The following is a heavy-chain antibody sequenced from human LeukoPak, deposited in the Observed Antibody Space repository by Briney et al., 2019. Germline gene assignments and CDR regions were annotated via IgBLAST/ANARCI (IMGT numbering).Heavy chain of an antibody. CDR2: INPSGTGT. V-gene: IGHV1-46*01. J-gene: IGHJ5*02. D-gene: IGHD2-15*01. Sequence: ASVKVSCKASGYTFTGHYMHWVRQAPGQGLEWMGLINPSGTGTLYTQKFQGRVTMTRDTSTSTDYMELSSLRSEDTAVYYCARDNSYGDITWWFDPWGQGTLATVSS. CDR1: GYTFTGHY. CDR3: ARDNSYGDITWWFDP.